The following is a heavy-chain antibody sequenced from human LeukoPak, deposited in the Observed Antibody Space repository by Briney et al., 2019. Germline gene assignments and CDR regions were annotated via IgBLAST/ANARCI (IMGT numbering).Heavy chain of an antibody. CDR2: INPNSGGT. J-gene: IGHJ4*02. CDR1: GYTFTGYY. CDR3: ARDPEWELTGADY. V-gene: IGHV1-2*06. Sequence: ASVKVSCKASGYTFTGYYMHWVRQAPGQGLEWMGRINPNSGGTNYAQKFQGRVTMTRDTSISTAYMGLSRLRSDDTAVYYCARDPEWELTGADYWGQGTLVTVSS. D-gene: IGHD1-26*01.